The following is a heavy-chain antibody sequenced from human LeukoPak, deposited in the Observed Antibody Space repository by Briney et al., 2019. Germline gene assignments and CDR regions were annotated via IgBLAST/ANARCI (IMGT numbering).Heavy chain of an antibody. CDR1: DYSISSGYY. CDR2: IYHLGNS. Sequence: SETLSLTCIVSDYSISSGYYWGWIRQPPGKGLEWIGSIYHLGNSYYNPSLKSRVTISVDTSKNQFSLKMNSVTAADTAVYYCARVGDYGDYVNWFDPWGQGTLVTVSS. V-gene: IGHV4-38-2*02. CDR3: ARVGDYGDYVNWFDP. J-gene: IGHJ5*02. D-gene: IGHD4-17*01.